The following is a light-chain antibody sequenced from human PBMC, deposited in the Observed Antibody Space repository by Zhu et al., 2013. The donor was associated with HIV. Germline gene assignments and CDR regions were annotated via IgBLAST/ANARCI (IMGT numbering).Light chain of an antibody. CDR1: QSVRDR. Sequence: EIVLTQSPATLSVSPGETATLSCRASQSVRDRLAWYQQKPGQTPRLLIYGASTRATNIPARFRGSGSGTDFTLTISSLRSEDFAVYYCQQYDNWLELTFGGGTKVEIK. V-gene: IGKV3-15*01. CDR3: QQYDNWLELT. J-gene: IGKJ4*01. CDR2: GAS.